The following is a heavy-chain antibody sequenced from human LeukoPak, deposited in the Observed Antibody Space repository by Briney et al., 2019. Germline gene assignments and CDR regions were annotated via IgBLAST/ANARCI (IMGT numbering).Heavy chain of an antibody. D-gene: IGHD5-18*01. CDR1: GGSINAYY. CDR3: ARQPANTAAFDI. J-gene: IGHJ3*02. V-gene: IGHV4-59*08. Sequence: PSETLSLTCTVSGGSINAYYWSWIRQPPGKGLEWIAYVRDNGENNYNPSLKSRVAMSVDTANNQICLRLNFVTAVDTAIYYCARQPANTAAFDIWGLGTMVTVSS. CDR2: VRDNGEN.